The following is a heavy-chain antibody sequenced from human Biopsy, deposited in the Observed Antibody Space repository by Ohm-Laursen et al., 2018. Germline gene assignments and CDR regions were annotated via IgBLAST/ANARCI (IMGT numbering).Heavy chain of an antibody. CDR2: IYSGGNT. V-gene: IGHV4-61*01. CDR3: ARGRRTSGWPYFDY. Sequence: GTLSLTCTVSGDSLTSGPENWSWIRQSPGQGLEYIGSIYSGGNTNYNPSLKNRVTMSVDTSKNQFYLKLYSVTAADTAVYYCARGRRTSGWPYFDYWGQGALVTVSS. J-gene: IGHJ4*02. CDR1: GDSLTSGPEN. D-gene: IGHD6-19*01.